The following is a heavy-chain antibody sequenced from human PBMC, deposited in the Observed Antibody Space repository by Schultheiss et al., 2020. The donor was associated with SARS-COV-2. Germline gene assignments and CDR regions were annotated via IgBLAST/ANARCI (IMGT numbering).Heavy chain of an antibody. Sequence: SETLSLTCTVSGGSISSYYWSWIRQPPGKGLEWIGYIYYSGSTNYNPSLKSRVTISVDTSKNQFSLKLSSVTAADTAVYYCARRALKAAAGTTPNAPIFDYWGQGTLVTVSS. J-gene: IGHJ4*02. CDR3: ARRALKAAAGTTPNAPIFDY. D-gene: IGHD6-13*01. CDR1: GGSISSYY. V-gene: IGHV4-59*01. CDR2: IYYSGST.